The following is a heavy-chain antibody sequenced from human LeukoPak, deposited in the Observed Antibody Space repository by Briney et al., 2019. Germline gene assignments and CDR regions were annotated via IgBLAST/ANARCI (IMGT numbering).Heavy chain of an antibody. V-gene: IGHV4-61*02. CDR3: AALQRPAAIDY. D-gene: IGHD2-2*01. CDR1: GGSISSGSYY. CDR2: IYTSGST. Sequence: SETLSLTCTVSGGSISSGSYYWSWIRQPAGKGLEWIGRIYTSGSTNYNPSLKSRVTISVDTSKNQFSLKLSSVTAADTAVYYCAALQRPAAIDYWGQGTLVTVSS. J-gene: IGHJ4*02.